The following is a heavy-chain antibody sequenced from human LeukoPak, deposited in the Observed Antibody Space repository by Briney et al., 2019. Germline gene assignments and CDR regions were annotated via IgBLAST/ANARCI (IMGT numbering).Heavy chain of an antibody. CDR2: IIPIFGTA. CDR3: AREGTSKYSSSWYPFFDY. J-gene: IGHJ4*02. Sequence: EASVKVSCKASGGTFSSYAISWVRQAPGRGLEWMGGIIPIFGTANYAQKFQGRVTITADESTSTAYMELSSLRSEDTAVYYCAREGTSKYSSSWYPFFDYWGQGTLVTVSS. CDR1: GGTFSSYA. V-gene: IGHV1-69*13. D-gene: IGHD6-13*01.